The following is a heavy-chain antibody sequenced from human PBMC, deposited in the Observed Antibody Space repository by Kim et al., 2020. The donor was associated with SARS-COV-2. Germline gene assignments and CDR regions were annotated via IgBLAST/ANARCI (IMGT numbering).Heavy chain of an antibody. J-gene: IGHJ6*02. CDR3: ARGDSSGYRLSYYYYGMDV. D-gene: IGHD3-22*01. Sequence: GGSLRLSCAASGFTFSSYWMHWVRQAPGKGLVWVSRINSDGSSTSYADSVKGRFTISRDNAKNTLYLQMNSLRAEDTAVYYCARGDSSGYRLSYYYYGMDVWGQGTTVTVSS. CDR1: GFTFSSYW. CDR2: INSDGSST. V-gene: IGHV3-74*01.